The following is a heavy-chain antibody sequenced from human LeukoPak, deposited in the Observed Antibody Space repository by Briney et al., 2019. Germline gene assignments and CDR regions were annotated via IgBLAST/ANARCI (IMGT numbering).Heavy chain of an antibody. CDR1: GFTVSSNY. Sequence: AGGSLRLSCAASGFTVSSNYMSWVRQAPGKGLEWVSVIYSGGSTYYADSVKGRFTISRDNSKNTVYLQMNSLRVEDTAVYYCAKGPLRGTAAAIDYWGQGTLVTVSS. V-gene: IGHV3-53*01. D-gene: IGHD2-2*01. CDR2: IYSGGST. CDR3: AKGPLRGTAAAIDY. J-gene: IGHJ4*02.